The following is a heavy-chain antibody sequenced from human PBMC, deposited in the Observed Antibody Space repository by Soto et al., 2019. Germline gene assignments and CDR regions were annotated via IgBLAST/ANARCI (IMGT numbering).Heavy chain of an antibody. Sequence: TSETLSLTCTVSGDSISSADYYWSWIRQTPGKGLEWIGHIFYSGTTYYNPSLKSRLTISVDTSRNHFSLRLTSVTAADTAVYYCARDLWVEPELYYYGMDVWGQGTTVTVSS. J-gene: IGHJ6*02. CDR2: IFYSGTT. D-gene: IGHD1-1*01. V-gene: IGHV4-30-4*01. CDR1: GDSISSADYY. CDR3: ARDLWVEPELYYYGMDV.